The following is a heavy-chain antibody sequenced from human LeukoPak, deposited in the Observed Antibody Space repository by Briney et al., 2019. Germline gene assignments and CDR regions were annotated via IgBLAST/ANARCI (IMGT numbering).Heavy chain of an antibody. Sequence: GASLQISCKGSGYSFTSYWIGRVRQMPGKGLEWMGIIYPGDSDTRYSPSFQGQVTISADKSISTAYLQWSSLKASDTAMYYCARKYYYDSSGYCFDYWGQGTLVTVSS. V-gene: IGHV5-51*01. CDR3: ARKYYYDSSGYCFDY. CDR2: IYPGDSDT. CDR1: GYSFTSYW. J-gene: IGHJ4*02. D-gene: IGHD3-22*01.